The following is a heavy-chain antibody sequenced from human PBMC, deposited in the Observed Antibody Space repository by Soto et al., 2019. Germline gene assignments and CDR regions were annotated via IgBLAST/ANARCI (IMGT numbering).Heavy chain of an antibody. CDR3: ARVAEMGTVTKGYYYYMDV. CDR1: GDTFSRHT. V-gene: IGHV1-69*02. J-gene: IGHJ6*03. Sequence: QVQLVQSGAEVKKPGSSVKVSCKASGDTFSRHTISWLRQAPGQGLEWMGGFFPILGIANYAQKFQGRVTITADKSTSTAYMDLSSLRSEDTAVYYCARVAEMGTVTKGYYYYMDVWGKGTTVTVSS. CDR2: FFPILGIA. D-gene: IGHD4-17*01.